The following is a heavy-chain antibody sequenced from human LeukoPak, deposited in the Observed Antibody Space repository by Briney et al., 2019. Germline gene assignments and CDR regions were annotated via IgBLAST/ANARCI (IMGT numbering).Heavy chain of an antibody. Sequence: GESLKISYKGSGYSFASYWISWVRQMPGKSLEWMGIIYPGDSDTRYSPSFQGQVTISADKSISTAYLQWSSLKASDTAMYYCARHAGSGWISFDYWGQGTLVTVSS. CDR1: GYSFASYW. J-gene: IGHJ4*02. CDR2: IYPGDSDT. D-gene: IGHD6-19*01. CDR3: ARHAGSGWISFDY. V-gene: IGHV5-51*01.